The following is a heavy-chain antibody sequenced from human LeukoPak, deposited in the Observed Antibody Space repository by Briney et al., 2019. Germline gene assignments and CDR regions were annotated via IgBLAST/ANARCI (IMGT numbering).Heavy chain of an antibody. CDR2: IKQDGTEK. J-gene: IGHJ4*02. Sequence: GGSLRLSCAASGFTFSYYWMSWVRQAPGKGPEWVAHIKQDGTEKYYVDSVKGRFTISRDNAKNSLYLQMNSLRAEDTAVYYCARHYYDTSGYYRRDYFDYWGQGTLVTVSS. CDR1: GFTFSYYW. V-gene: IGHV3-7*01. CDR3: ARHYYDTSGYYRRDYFDY. D-gene: IGHD3-22*01.